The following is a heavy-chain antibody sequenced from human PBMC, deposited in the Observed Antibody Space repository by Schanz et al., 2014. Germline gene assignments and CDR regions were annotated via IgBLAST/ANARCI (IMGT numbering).Heavy chain of an antibody. CDR2: IIPILGIA. CDR1: GGTFSSYS. CDR3: ARDRLECGAECYSVEVFEI. D-gene: IGHD2-21*01. V-gene: IGHV1-69*04. J-gene: IGHJ4*02. Sequence: QVQLVQSGAEVKKPGSSVKVSCKASGGTFSSYSISWVRQAPGQGLEWMGRIIPILGIANYAQKFQGRVTNTADTSTTTAYMELSGLRSEDTAVYYCARDRLECGAECYSVEVFEIWGQGTLVTVSS.